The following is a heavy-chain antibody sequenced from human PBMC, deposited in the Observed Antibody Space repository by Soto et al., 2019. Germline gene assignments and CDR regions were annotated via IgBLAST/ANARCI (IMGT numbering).Heavy chain of an antibody. CDR1: VDSSTGAYY. J-gene: IGHJ6*02. CDR2: IHYRGST. V-gene: IGHV4-31*03. Sequence: TLSLTCRLSVDSSTGAYYWNCIRQHPGKGLEWIGSIHYRGSTYYNPSLKTRITISLDRSNNQFSLNLSSVTAAGTAVYYCARVRDSFGLDVWGQGTTVTVSS. D-gene: IGHD2-15*01. CDR3: ARVRDSFGLDV.